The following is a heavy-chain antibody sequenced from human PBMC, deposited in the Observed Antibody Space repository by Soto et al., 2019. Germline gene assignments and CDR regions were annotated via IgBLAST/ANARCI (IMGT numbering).Heavy chain of an antibody. Sequence: SVKVSCKASGYTFTSYGISWVRQAPGQGLEWMGGIIPIFGTANYAQKFQGRVTITADESTSTAYMELSSLRSEDTAVYYCGRVPSPPFGYFYYVMDVWGQGTTVSV. D-gene: IGHD3-10*01. V-gene: IGHV1-69*13. CDR1: GYTFTSYG. CDR3: GRVPSPPFGYFYYVMDV. J-gene: IGHJ6*02. CDR2: IIPIFGTA.